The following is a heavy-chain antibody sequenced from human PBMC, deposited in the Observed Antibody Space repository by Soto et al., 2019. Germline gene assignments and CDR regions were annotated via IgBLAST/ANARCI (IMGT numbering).Heavy chain of an antibody. J-gene: IGHJ6*02. V-gene: IGHV2-5*02. CDR1: GFSLSTSGVG. D-gene: IGHD3-22*01. CDR2: IYWDDDK. Sequence: QITLKESGPTLVKPTQTLTLTCTFSGFSLSTSGVGVGWIRQPPGKALEWLALIYWDDDKRYSPSLKSRLTLTKDTSKNQLVLTLTNMDPVDTATYYCARLYDTSYGMDVWGQGTTVTVSS. CDR3: ARLYDTSYGMDV.